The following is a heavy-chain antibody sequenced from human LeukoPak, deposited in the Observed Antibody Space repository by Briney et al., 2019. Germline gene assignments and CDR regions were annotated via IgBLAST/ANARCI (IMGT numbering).Heavy chain of an antibody. CDR3: ATYRQVLLPFES. CDR2: IFPSGGEI. D-gene: IGHD2-8*02. CDR1: GFTSSRYW. V-gene: IGHV3-23*01. J-gene: IGHJ4*02. Sequence: GGSLRLSCAASGFTSSRYWMSWVRQPPGKGLEWVSSIFPSGGEIHYADSVRGRFTISRDNSKSTLSLQMNSLRAEDTAIYYCATYRQVLLPFESWGQGTLVTVSS.